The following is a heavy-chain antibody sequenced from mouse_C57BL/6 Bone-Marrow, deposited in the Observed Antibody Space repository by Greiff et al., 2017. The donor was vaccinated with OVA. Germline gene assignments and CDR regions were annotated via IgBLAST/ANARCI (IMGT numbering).Heavy chain of an antibody. CDR2: ISSGGSYT. D-gene: IGHD1-1*02. CDR3: ARHGGSYFDY. J-gene: IGHJ2*01. CDR1: VFTFSSYG. V-gene: IGHV5-6*01. Sequence: EVKLMESGGDLVKPGGSLKLSCAASVFTFSSYGMSWVRQTPDKRLEWVATISSGGSYTYYPDSVKGRFTISRDNAKNTLYLQMSSLKSEDTAMYYCARHGGSYFDYWGQVTTLTVSS.